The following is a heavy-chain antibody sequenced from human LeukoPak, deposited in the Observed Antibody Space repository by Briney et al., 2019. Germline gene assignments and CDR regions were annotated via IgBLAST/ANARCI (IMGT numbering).Heavy chain of an antibody. CDR1: GGSISSYY. D-gene: IGHD2-2*02. Sequence: SETLSLTCTVSGGSISSYYWSWIRQPPGKGLEWIGYIYYSGSTNYNPPLKSRVTISVDTSKNQFSLKLSSVTAADTAVYYCARGRGDIAVVPAAIPGVRFDYWGQGTLVTVSS. CDR2: IYYSGST. J-gene: IGHJ4*02. CDR3: ARGRGDIAVVPAAIPGVRFDY. V-gene: IGHV4-59*12.